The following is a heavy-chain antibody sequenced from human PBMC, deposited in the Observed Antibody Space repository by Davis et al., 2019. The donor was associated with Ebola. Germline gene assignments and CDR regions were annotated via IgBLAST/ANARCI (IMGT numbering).Heavy chain of an antibody. CDR2: IYYSGST. CDR3: AREALTVTTGYYYYYGMDV. D-gene: IGHD4-11*01. J-gene: IGHJ6*02. V-gene: IGHV4-30-4*01. CDR1: GGSISSGDYY. Sequence: LRLSCTVSGGSISSGDYYWSWIRQPPGKGLEWIGYIYYSGSTYYNPSLKSRVTISVDTSKNQFSLKLSSVTAADTAVYYCAREALTVTTGYYYYYGMDVWGQGTTVTVSS.